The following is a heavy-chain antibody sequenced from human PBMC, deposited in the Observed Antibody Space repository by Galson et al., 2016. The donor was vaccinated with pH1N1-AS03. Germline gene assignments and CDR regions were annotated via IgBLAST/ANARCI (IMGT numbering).Heavy chain of an antibody. CDR1: GYLFTNYW. J-gene: IGHJ4*02. CDR2: IYPSDSDA. Sequence: QSGAEVKQPGEPLTISCKTSGYLFTNYWIAWVRQMPGKGLEWMGIIYPSDSDARYSPSFQGQVTFSADKSTSTAYLHLTTLKAADSAIYYCARHASPTILSYHFDSWGRGTLVTVSS. D-gene: IGHD1-26*01. V-gene: IGHV5-51*01. CDR3: ARHASPTILSYHFDS.